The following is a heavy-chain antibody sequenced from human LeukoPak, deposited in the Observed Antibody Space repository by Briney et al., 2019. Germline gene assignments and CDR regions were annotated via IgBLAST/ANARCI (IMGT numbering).Heavy chain of an antibody. D-gene: IGHD2-2*01. CDR1: GFTFSKYV. CDR3: AKFSPSNLDY. V-gene: IGHV3-23*01. J-gene: IGHJ4*02. CDR2: ISASGGST. Sequence: GGSLRLSCAASGFTFSKYVMSWVRQAPGKGLEWVSVISASGGSTYYADSVKGRFTISRDNPTNTLYLQMNSLRVEDTAVYYCAKFSPSNLDYWGQGTMVAVSS.